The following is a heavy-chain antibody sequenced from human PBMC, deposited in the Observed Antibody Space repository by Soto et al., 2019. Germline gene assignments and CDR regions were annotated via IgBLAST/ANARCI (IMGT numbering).Heavy chain of an antibody. V-gene: IGHV3-53*04. Sequence: EGQLVESGGGLVQPGGSLRLSCAASGFTVSTNYMTWVRQAPGKGLEWVSIIYSGGRTYYADSVKGRFIIARHNSQSTLYLQMKSLSPDDTAVYYCARGSVTGRNYWGQGTLVTVSS. J-gene: IGHJ4*02. CDR2: IYSGGRT. D-gene: IGHD6-19*01. CDR1: GFTVSTNY. CDR3: ARGSVTGRNY.